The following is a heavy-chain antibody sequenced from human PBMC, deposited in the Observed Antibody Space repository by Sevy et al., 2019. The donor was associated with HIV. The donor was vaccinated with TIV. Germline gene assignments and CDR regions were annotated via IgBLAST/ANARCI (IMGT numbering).Heavy chain of an antibody. CDR3: TRDFPPPGYCSSTSCRFDY. V-gene: IGHV3-49*03. Sequence: GGSLRLSCTASGFTFSDYAMSWFRQAPGKGLEWVGFIRSKAYGGTTEYAASVKGRFTISRDDSKSIAYLQMNSLKTEDTAVYYCTRDFPPPGYCSSTSCRFDYWGQGTLVTVSS. CDR1: GFTFSDYA. CDR2: IRSKAYGGTT. D-gene: IGHD2-2*01. J-gene: IGHJ4*02.